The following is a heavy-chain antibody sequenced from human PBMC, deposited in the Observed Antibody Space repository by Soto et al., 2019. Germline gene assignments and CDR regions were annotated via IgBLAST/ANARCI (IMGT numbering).Heavy chain of an antibody. Sequence: QVQLVQSGAEVKKPGASVKVSCKASGYTFTSYDINWVRQATGQGLEWMGWMNPNSDNTGYAQKFQGRVTMTRNTSISTAYMELSSLRSEDTAVYYCARGLSAYCSSTSCYGGDWFDPWGQGTLVTVSS. CDR1: GYTFTSYD. CDR2: MNPNSDNT. CDR3: ARGLSAYCSSTSCYGGDWFDP. V-gene: IGHV1-8*01. J-gene: IGHJ5*02. D-gene: IGHD2-2*01.